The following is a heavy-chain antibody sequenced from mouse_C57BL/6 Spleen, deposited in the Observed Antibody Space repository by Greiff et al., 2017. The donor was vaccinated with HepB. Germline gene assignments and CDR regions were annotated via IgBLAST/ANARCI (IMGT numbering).Heavy chain of an antibody. J-gene: IGHJ4*01. Sequence: QVQLKESGAELVRPGASVTLSCKASGYTFTDYEMHWVKQTPVHGLEWIGAIDPETGGTAYNQKFKGKAILTADKSSSTAYMELRSLTSEDSAVYYCTRRYYGRGAMDYWGQGTSVTVSS. V-gene: IGHV1-15*01. CDR1: GYTFTDYE. D-gene: IGHD1-1*01. CDR3: TRRYYGRGAMDY. CDR2: IDPETGGT.